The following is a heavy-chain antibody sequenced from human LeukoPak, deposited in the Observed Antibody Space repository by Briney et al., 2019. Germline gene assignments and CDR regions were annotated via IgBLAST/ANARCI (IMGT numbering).Heavy chain of an antibody. Sequence: ASVTVSFTSSACTFAIYAVNWGRQAPGQGLEWKGGIVTVFGTANYAQKFQGRVTITTDESTSTAYMELTSLRSEDTAVYYCARGFYRLRSFLFDYWGQGTLVTVSS. CDR3: ARGFYRLRSFLFDY. D-gene: IGHD3-16*02. CDR2: IVTVFGTA. J-gene: IGHJ4*02. CDR1: ACTFAIYA. V-gene: IGHV1-69*05.